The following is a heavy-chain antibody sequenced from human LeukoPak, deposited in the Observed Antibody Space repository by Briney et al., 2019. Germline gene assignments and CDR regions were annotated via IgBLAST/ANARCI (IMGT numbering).Heavy chain of an antibody. D-gene: IGHD3-22*01. Sequence: GGSLRLSCAASGFTFSSYAMSWVRQAPGKGLEWVSAISGSGGSTYYADSVKGRFTISRDNSKNSLYLQMNSLRTEDTALYYCAKDNAVYDSSGPDYWGQGTLVTVSS. CDR3: AKDNAVYDSSGPDY. J-gene: IGHJ4*02. V-gene: IGHV3-23*01. CDR2: ISGSGGST. CDR1: GFTFSSYA.